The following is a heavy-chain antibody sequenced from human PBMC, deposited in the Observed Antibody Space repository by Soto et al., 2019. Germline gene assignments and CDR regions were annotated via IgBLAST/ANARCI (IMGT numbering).Heavy chain of an antibody. CDR2: IKTDGSET. V-gene: IGHV3-74*01. CDR1: GFTFRSYW. CDR3: TRDRILGSGSYDN. J-gene: IGHJ4*02. Sequence: GGSLRLSCAASGFTFRSYWMHWVRQAPGKGLEWVSRIKTDGSETNYADSVEGRFTISRDSAKNTLYLQMNFLRAEDTAVYYCTRDRILGSGSYDNWGQGTLVTVYS. D-gene: IGHD3-10*01.